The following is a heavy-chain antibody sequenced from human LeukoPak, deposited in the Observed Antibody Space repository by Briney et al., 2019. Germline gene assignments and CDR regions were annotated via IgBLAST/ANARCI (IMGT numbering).Heavy chain of an antibody. D-gene: IGHD3-22*01. V-gene: IGHV3-23*01. J-gene: IGHJ4*02. Sequence: GGSLRLSCAVSGITLSNYGMSWVRQAPGKGLEWVAGISDSGGRTNYADSVKGRVTLSRDNPKNTLYLQMNSLRAENTAVYFCAKRGVVIRVILVGFHKEAYYFDSWGQGALVTVSS. CDR3: AKRGVVIRVILVGFHKEAYYFDS. CDR1: GITLSNYG. CDR2: ISDSGGRT.